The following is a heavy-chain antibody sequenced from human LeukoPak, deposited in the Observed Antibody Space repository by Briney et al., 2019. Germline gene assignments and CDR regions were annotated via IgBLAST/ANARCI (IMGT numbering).Heavy chain of an antibody. CDR2: IYGGGGT. J-gene: IGHJ4*02. D-gene: IGHD6-13*01. CDR1: GFTVSSNY. Sequence: GGSLRLSCAASGFTVSSNYMTWVRQAPGKGLEWVSIIYGGGGTDYADSVKGRFTISRDISRNTLYLQMNNLRAEDTAVYYCARGKFPCSSWIDSWGQGTLVTVSS. V-gene: IGHV3-53*01. CDR3: ARGKFPCSSWIDS.